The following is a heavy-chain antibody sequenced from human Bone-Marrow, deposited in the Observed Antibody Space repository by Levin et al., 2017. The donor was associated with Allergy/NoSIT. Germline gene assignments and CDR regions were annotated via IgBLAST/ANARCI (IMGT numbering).Heavy chain of an antibody. Sequence: SQTLSLTCSVSGGSIRSTNYYWAWIRQPPGTGLDCIGNIYYRASTCYKPSLKSRVTISVDTSKSKSSLKVTSVTAADTAVFYCARHTPPPRAHRSSPWR. CDR3: ARHTPPPRAHRSSP. V-gene: IGHV4-39*01. CDR2: IYYRAST. CDR1: GGSIRSTNYY. J-gene: IGHJ5*02.